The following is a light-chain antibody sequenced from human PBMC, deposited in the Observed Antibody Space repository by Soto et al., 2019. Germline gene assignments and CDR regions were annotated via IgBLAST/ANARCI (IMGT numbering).Light chain of an antibody. V-gene: IGLV1-40*01. J-gene: IGLJ2*01. CDR2: GNS. CDR1: SSNIGAGYD. CDR3: QSYDSSLSGSRVV. Sequence: QSVLTQPPSVSGAPGQRVTISCTGSSSNIGAGYDVNWYQQLPGTAPKLLIYGNSNRPSGVPDRFSGSKSGTSASLAITGLQAEDEADYYCQSYDSSLSGSRVVFGGGTKVTVL.